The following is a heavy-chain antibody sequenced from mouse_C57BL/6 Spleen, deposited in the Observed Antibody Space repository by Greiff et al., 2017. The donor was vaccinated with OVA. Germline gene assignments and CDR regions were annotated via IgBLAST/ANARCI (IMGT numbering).Heavy chain of an antibody. CDR3: ARLGYDYDLDY. CDR1: GYTFTSYG. CDR2: IYPRSGNT. V-gene: IGHV1-81*01. J-gene: IGHJ2*01. D-gene: IGHD2-4*01. Sequence: VQLQESGAELARPGASVKLSCKASGYTFTSYGISWVKQRTGQGLEWIGEIYPRSGNTYYNEKFKGKATLTADKSSSTAYMELRSLTSEDSAVYFCARLGYDYDLDYWGQGTTLTVSS.